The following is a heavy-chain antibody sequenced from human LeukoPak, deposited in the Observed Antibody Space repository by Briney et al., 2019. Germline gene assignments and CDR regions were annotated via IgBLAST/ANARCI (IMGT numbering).Heavy chain of an antibody. CDR1: GFTFSVSA. D-gene: IGHD6-6*01. CDR3: TYTSSSGVVF. V-gene: IGHV3-73*01. Sequence: PGGSLRLSCAASGFTFSVSAIYWVRQASGKGLEWIGRIRNKANNYATAYAASVKGRFTISREDSKNTAYLKMNSLKTEDTAVYYCTYTSSSGVVFWGQGALVTVSS. J-gene: IGHJ4*02. CDR2: IRNKANNYAT.